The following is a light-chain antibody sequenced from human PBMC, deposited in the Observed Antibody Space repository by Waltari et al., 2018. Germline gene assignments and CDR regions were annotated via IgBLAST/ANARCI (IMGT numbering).Light chain of an antibody. CDR1: QGISNA. CDR3: QQRNSYPRT. J-gene: IGKJ1*01. Sequence: DIKMIKSPSSPTASVGDKVTITCRASQGISNALAWYQQKPGKAPKLLIYSASNLQSGVPSRFSGSGSGTDFTLTISSLQPEDFEVYYCQQRNSYPRTFGQGTKVEIK. CDR2: SAS. V-gene: IGKV1-17*01.